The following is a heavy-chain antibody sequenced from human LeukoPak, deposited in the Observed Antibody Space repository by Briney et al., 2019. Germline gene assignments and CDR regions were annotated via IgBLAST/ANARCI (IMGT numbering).Heavy chain of an antibody. CDR1: VGPTITYS. CDR3: ARQDTITTPGVDY. V-gene: IGHV4-39*01. CDR2: AYYTGTT. Sequence: PKTLSLTAPVPVGPTITYSWAGLRNPPGKGRRGFANAYYTGTTYYNPSLKSRVTVSVDTSKNQFSLRLSSVAAADTAVYYCARQDTITTPGVDYWGQGTPVTVSS. D-gene: IGHD3-3*01. J-gene: IGHJ4*02.